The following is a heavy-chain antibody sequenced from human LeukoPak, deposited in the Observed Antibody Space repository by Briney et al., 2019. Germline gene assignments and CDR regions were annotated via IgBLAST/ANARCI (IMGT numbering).Heavy chain of an antibody. D-gene: IGHD2/OR15-2a*01. Sequence: SETLSLTCTVSGGSISSYYWNWIRQPPGKGLEWIGYIYYSGSTNYSPSLESRVTISVDTSKNQFSLKLSSVTAADTAVYYCARDSTPGSAFDIWGQGTMVTVSS. CDR3: ARDSTPGSAFDI. CDR2: IYYSGST. V-gene: IGHV4-59*01. J-gene: IGHJ3*02. CDR1: GGSISSYY.